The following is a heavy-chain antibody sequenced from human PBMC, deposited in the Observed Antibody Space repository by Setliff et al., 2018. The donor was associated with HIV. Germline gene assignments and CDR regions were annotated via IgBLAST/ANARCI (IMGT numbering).Heavy chain of an antibody. CDR2: TFDNGNT. V-gene: IGHV4-59*12. Sequence: PSETLSLTCSISGGSISFYYWNWLRQTPGKGLEWIAYTFDNGNTHYNPSLESRVTLSLDTSRNQFSLRLSSVTAADTAVYFCARGGTVSADFDSWGQGTLVTVSS. CDR1: GGSISFYY. D-gene: IGHD6-19*01. J-gene: IGHJ4*02. CDR3: ARGGTVSADFDS.